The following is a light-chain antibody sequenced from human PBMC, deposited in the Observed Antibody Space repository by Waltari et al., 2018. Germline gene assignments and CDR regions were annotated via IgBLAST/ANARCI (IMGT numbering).Light chain of an antibody. Sequence: QLVLTQSPSASASLGASVKPTCTLSSGHSSNVIAWHQQQPEKCPRSLMKVNSDGSHSKGDEIPDRFSGSSAGAGRYLTISSVQFEDEADYYCQTGGHGTWVFGGGTKLTVL. CDR2: VNSDGSH. CDR1: SGHSSNV. V-gene: IGLV4-69*01. J-gene: IGLJ3*02. CDR3: QTGGHGTWV.